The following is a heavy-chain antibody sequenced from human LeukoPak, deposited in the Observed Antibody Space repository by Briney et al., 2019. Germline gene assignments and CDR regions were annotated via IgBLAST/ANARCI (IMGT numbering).Heavy chain of an antibody. CDR3: ARDHSSSPDV. V-gene: IGHV3-64*01. Sequence: PGGSLRLSCAASGFTFSSYAMHWVRQAPGKGLEYVSAISSNGGSTYYANSVKGRFTISRDNSKNTLYLQMGSLRAEDMAVYYCARDHSSSPDVWGQGTTVTVSS. CDR2: ISSNGGST. CDR1: GFTFSSYA. J-gene: IGHJ6*02. D-gene: IGHD6-13*01.